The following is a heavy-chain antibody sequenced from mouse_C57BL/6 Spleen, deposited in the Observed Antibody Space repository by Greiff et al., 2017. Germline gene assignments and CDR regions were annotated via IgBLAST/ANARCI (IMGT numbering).Heavy chain of an antibody. CDR2: IYPGNSDT. CDR3: TRGATVVAGDYAMDY. D-gene: IGHD1-1*01. Sequence: VQLQQSGTVLARPGASVKMSCKTSGYTFTSYWMHWVKQRPGQGLEWIGAIYPGNSDTSYNQKFKGKAKLTAVTSASTAYMELSSLTNEDSAVYYCTRGATVVAGDYAMDYWGQGTSVTVSS. CDR1: GYTFTSYW. J-gene: IGHJ4*01. V-gene: IGHV1-5*01.